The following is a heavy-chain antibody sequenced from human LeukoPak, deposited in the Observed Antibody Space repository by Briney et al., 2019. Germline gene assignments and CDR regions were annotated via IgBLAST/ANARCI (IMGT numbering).Heavy chain of an antibody. CDR3: TRHVDSSFNYMDV. CDR1: GFTFSGSA. V-gene: IGHV3-73*01. D-gene: IGHD2-21*01. CDR2: IRSKANSYAT. J-gene: IGHJ6*03. Sequence: GGSLRLSCAASGFTFSGSAMHWVRQASGKGLEWVGRIRSKANSYATAYAASVEGRFTISRDDSKSTAYLQMNSLKTEDTAVYYCTRHVDSSFNYMDVWGKGTTVTVSS.